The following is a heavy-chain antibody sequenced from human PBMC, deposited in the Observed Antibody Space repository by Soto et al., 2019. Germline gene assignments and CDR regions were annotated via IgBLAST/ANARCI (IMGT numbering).Heavy chain of an antibody. CDR3: ARHGLGTAMARLSWFDP. D-gene: IGHD5-18*01. Sequence: GESLKISCKGSGYSFTSYWIGWVRQMPGKGLEWMGIIYPGDSDTRYSPSFQGQVTISADKSISTAYLQWSSLKASDTAMYYCARHGLGTAMARLSWFDPWGQGTLVTVSS. V-gene: IGHV5-51*01. J-gene: IGHJ5*02. CDR2: IYPGDSDT. CDR1: GYSFTSYW.